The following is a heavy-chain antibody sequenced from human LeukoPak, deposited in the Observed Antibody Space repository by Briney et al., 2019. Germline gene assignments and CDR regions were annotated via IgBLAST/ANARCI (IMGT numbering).Heavy chain of an antibody. CDR2: INTNTGNP. CDR3: ARVRRVHRGVAVAPEYFQH. CDR1: GYTFTSYA. V-gene: IGHV7-4-1*02. D-gene: IGHD6-19*01. J-gene: IGHJ1*01. Sequence: ASVKVSCKASGYTFTSYAMNWVRQAPGQGLEWMGWINTNTGNPTYAQGFTGRFVFSLDTSVSTAYLQISSLKAEDTAVYYCARVRRVHRGVAVAPEYFQHWGQGTLVTVSS.